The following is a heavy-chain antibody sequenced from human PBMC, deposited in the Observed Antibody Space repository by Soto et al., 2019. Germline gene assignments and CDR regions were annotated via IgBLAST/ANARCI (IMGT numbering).Heavy chain of an antibody. J-gene: IGHJ5*02. CDR2: SDGSS. CDR3: AKDRSTYYLVPPFDP. D-gene: IGHD3-10*01. CDR1: GFAVSSSA. V-gene: IGHV3-23*01. Sequence: PGGSLRLSCAASGFAVSSSAMSWVRQAPGKGLEWVSTSDGSSYYADSVKGRFTISRDNSKNTLYLQMNSLRAEDTAVYYCAKDRSTYYLVPPFDPWGQGTLVTVSS.